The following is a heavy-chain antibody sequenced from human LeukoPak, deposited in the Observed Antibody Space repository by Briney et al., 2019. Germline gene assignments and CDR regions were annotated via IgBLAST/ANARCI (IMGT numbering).Heavy chain of an antibody. V-gene: IGHV1-18*01. Sequence: ASVKVSCKASGYTFTNYAISWVRQAPGQGLEWMGWISAYNGNTKYTQKFQGRVTMTRDTSISTAYMELSRLRSDDTAVYYCARDSGTGFFDYWGQGTLVTVSS. CDR2: ISAYNGNT. D-gene: IGHD1-7*01. CDR1: GYTFTNYA. J-gene: IGHJ4*02. CDR3: ARDSGTGFFDY.